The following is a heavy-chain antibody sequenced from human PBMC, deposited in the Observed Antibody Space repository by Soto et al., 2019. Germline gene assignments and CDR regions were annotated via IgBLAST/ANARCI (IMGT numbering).Heavy chain of an antibody. CDR1: GESFSGYY. CDR3: ARGRDLGGTYLDY. Sequence: QVQLQQWGAGLLKPSETLSLSCAVYGESFSGYYWSWIRQPPGKGLEWIGEINRSGSTKYNPSLKSRVSTSIDKXKNQFSLKLSSVTAADTAVYYCARGRDLGGTYLDYWGQGTLVTVSS. D-gene: IGHD1-1*01. V-gene: IGHV4-34*01. J-gene: IGHJ4*02. CDR2: INRSGST.